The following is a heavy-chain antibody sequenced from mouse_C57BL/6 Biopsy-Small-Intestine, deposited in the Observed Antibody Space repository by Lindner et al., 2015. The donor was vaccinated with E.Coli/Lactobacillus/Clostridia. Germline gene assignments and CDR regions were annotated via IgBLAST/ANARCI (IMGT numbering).Heavy chain of an antibody. CDR2: IYPRSGNT. D-gene: IGHD2-5*01. Sequence: VQLQESGAELVKPGASVKISCKASGYAFSSYWMNWVKQRPGEGLEWIGQIYPRSGNTYYNEKFKGKATLTADKSSSTAYMELRSLTSEDSAVYFCARGDYSNCDYWGQGTTLTVSS. CDR1: GYAFSSYW. J-gene: IGHJ2*01. V-gene: IGHV1-80*01. CDR3: ARGDYSNCDY.